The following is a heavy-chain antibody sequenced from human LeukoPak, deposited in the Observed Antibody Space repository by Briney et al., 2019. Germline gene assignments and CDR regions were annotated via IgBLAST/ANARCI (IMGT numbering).Heavy chain of an antibody. CDR1: GGSFSGYY. J-gene: IGHJ4*02. Sequence: PSETLSLTCAVYGGSFSGYYWSWIRQPPGRGLEWIGEINHSGSTNYNPSLKSRVTISVDTSKNQFSLKLSSVTAADTAVYYCARSGSNLVTTRRSFGYWGQGTLVTVSS. CDR3: ARSGSNLVTTRRSFGY. V-gene: IGHV4-34*01. CDR2: INHSGST. D-gene: IGHD4-17*01.